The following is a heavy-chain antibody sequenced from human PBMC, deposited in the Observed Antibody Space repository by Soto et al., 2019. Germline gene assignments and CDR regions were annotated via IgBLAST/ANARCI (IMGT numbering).Heavy chain of an antibody. V-gene: IGHV1-69*02. Sequence: QVQLVQSGAEVKKPGSSVKVSCKASGGTFSSYTISWVRQAPGQGLEWMGRIIPILGIANYAQKFQGRVTITADKSTSTAYMELSSLRSEDTAVYDCARGGDDRRDGTFDYWGQGTLVTVSS. D-gene: IGHD1-1*01. CDR1: GGTFSSYT. J-gene: IGHJ4*02. CDR3: ARGGDDRRDGTFDY. CDR2: IIPILGIA.